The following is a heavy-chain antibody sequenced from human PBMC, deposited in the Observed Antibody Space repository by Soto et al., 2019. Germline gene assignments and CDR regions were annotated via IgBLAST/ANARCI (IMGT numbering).Heavy chain of an antibody. CDR3: AAGYYYYYYYYGMDV. CDR2: IVVGSGNT. V-gene: IGHV1-58*01. Sequence: ASVKVSCKASGFTFTNSAVQWVRQARGQRLERIGWIVVGSGNTNYAQKFQERVTITRDMSTTTAYMELSSLRSEDTAVYYCAAGYYYYYYYYGMDVWGQGTTVTVSS. D-gene: IGHD3-10*01. CDR1: GFTFTNSA. J-gene: IGHJ6*02.